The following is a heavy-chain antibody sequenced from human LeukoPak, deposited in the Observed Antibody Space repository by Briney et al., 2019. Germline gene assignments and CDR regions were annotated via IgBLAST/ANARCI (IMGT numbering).Heavy chain of an antibody. CDR1: GGTFSSYA. V-gene: IGHV1-69*06. Sequence: SVKVSCKASGGTFSSYAISWVRQAPGQGLEWMGGIIPIFGTANYAQKFQGRVTITADKSTSTAYMELSSLRSEDTAVYYCARDGGYCSGGSCYNWFDPWGQGTLVTVSS. CDR2: IIPIFGTA. J-gene: IGHJ5*02. D-gene: IGHD2-15*01. CDR3: ARDGGYCSGGSCYNWFDP.